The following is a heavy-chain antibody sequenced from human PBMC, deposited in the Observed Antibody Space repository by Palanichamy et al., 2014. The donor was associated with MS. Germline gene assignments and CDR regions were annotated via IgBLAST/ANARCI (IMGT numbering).Heavy chain of an antibody. V-gene: IGHV5-51*01. CDR1: GYSFNSNW. D-gene: IGHD2-8*01. Sequence: EVEKPGESLKISCKGSGYSFNSNWIGWVRQMPGKGLEWMGIIYPDDSDTRYSPSFQGQVTISADKSISTAYLQWNSLKASDTAMYYCARSPYCTKGVCYMPGDHWGQGTLVIVSS. CDR3: ARSPYCTKGVCYMPGDH. CDR2: IYPDDSDT. J-gene: IGHJ4*02.